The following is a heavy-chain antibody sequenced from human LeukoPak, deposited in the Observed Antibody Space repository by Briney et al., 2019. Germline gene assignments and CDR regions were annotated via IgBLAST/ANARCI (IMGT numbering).Heavy chain of an antibody. CDR1: GYSISSNYY. CDR3: ARGPYSYDSSGAFDI. D-gene: IGHD3-22*01. V-gene: IGHV4-38-2*02. J-gene: IGHJ3*02. Sequence: TSETLSLTCTVSGYSISSNYYWSWIRPPPGKGLEWIGRISSSGSTNYNPSLKSRVTISVDTSKNQFSLKLSSVTAADTAVYFCARGPYSYDSSGAFDIWGQGTMVTVSS. CDR2: ISSSGST.